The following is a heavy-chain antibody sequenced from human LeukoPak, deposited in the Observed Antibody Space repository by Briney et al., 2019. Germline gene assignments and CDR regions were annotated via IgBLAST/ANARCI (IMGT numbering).Heavy chain of an antibody. Sequence: PGGSLRLSCAASGFTFSTYVMTWVRQPPGKGLEWIGEINHSGSTNYNPSLKSRVTISVDTSKNQFSLKLSSVTAADTAVYYCARRVGYYDSSGYSYWGQGTLVTVSS. J-gene: IGHJ4*02. V-gene: IGHV4-34*01. D-gene: IGHD3-22*01. CDR2: INHSGST. CDR3: ARRVGYYDSSGYSY. CDR1: GFTFSTYV.